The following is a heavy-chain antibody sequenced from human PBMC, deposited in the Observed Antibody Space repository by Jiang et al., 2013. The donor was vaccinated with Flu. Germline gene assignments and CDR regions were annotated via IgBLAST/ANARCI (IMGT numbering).Heavy chain of an antibody. CDR3: ARHAYSGSSVMLNYFDY. J-gene: IGHJ4*02. CDR2: IYYSGST. V-gene: IGHV4-39*01. CDR1: GGSISSSSYY. Sequence: GSGLVKPSETLSLTCTVSGGSISSSSYYWGWIRQPPGKGLEWIGSIYYSGSTYYNPSLKSRVTISVDTSKNQFSLKLSSVTAADTAVYYCARHAYSGSSVMLNYFDYWGQGTLVTVSS. D-gene: IGHD1-26*01.